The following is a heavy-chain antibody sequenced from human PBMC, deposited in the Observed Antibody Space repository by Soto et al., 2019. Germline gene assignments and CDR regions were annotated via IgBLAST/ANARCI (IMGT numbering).Heavy chain of an antibody. Sequence: EVQLVESGGDLVQPGGSLSLSCAASGFTFSGHWMHWVRQVPGKGLEWVSRINTDGGSSAYADSVKGRFTISRDNAKNTLYLPLHGLRAEDTAVYYCAREAGYCSRTSCYRRAFDTWGQGTTVTVSS. J-gene: IGHJ3*02. CDR2: INTDGGSS. D-gene: IGHD2-2*01. CDR3: AREAGYCSRTSCYRRAFDT. CDR1: GFTFSGHW. V-gene: IGHV3-74*03.